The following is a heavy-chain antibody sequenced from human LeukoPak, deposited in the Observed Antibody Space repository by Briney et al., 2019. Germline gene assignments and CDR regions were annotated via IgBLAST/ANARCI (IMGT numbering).Heavy chain of an antibody. CDR1: GYSFTSYW. D-gene: IGHD3-3*01. V-gene: IGHV5-51*01. J-gene: IGHJ5*02. CDR2: IYPGDSDT. CDR3: ARQNPDPDFWSGYYTGMAPNWFDP. Sequence: GESLKISCKGSGYSFTSYWIGWVRQMPGKGLEWMGIIYPGDSDTKYSPPFQGQVTISADKSISTAYLQWSSLKASDTAMYYCARQNPDPDFWSGYYTGMAPNWFDPWGQGTLVTVSS.